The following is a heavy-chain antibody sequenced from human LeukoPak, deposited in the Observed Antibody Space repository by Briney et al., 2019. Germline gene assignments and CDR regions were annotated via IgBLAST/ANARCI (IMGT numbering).Heavy chain of an antibody. J-gene: IGHJ4*02. V-gene: IGHV3-48*04. Sequence: PGGSLRLSCAASGFTFSDYGINWVRQAPGKGLEWLSFVSGKSRAIYYADSVKGRSTISRDNAKESVYLHMSSLRAEDTAVYYCARRAKYYFDYWGQGTLVTVSS. CDR1: GFTFSDYG. CDR2: VSGKSRAI. CDR3: ARRAKYYFDY.